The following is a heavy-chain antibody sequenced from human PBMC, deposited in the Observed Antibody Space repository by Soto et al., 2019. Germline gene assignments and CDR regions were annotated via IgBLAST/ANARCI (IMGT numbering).Heavy chain of an antibody. CDR3: AREGRVGATRPGFDY. J-gene: IGHJ4*02. Sequence: ASVKVSCKVSGYTLTESSMHWVRQAPGKGLEWMGGFDPEDGETIYAQKFQGRVTMTEDTSADTAYMELRSLRSDDTAVYYCAREGRVGATRPGFDYWGQGTLVTVSS. V-gene: IGHV1-24*01. CDR1: GYTLTESS. D-gene: IGHD1-26*01. CDR2: FDPEDGET.